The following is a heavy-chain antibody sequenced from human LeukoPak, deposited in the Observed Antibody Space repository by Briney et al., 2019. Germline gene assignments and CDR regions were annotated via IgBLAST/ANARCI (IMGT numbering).Heavy chain of an antibody. J-gene: IGHJ6*03. CDR3: AREDSGSYYNFYYFYMDV. Sequence: SETLSHTCTVSGGSISSYYWSWIRQPPGKGLEWIGYIYYSGSTNYNPSLKSRVTISVDTSKNRFSLKLSSVTAADTAVYYCAREDSGSYYNFYYFYMDVWGKGTTVTISS. D-gene: IGHD3-10*01. CDR2: IYYSGST. CDR1: GGSISSYY. V-gene: IGHV4-59*01.